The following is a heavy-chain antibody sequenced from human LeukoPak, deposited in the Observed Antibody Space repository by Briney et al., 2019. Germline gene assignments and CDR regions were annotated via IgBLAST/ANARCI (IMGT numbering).Heavy chain of an antibody. CDR2: ISSSGSTI. CDR3: ARVAWGSYGYSFDY. V-gene: IGHV3-48*03. J-gene: IGHJ4*02. CDR1: GFTFSSYE. Sequence: GGSLRLSCAASGFTFSSYEMNWVRQAPGKGLDWVSYISSSGSTIYYADSVTGRFTISRDNAKNSLYLQMNSLRAEDTAVYYCARVAWGSYGYSFDYWGQGTLVTVSS. D-gene: IGHD3-16*01.